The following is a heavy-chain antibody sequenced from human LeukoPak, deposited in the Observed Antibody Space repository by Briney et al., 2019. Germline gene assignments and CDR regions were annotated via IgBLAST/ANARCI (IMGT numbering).Heavy chain of an antibody. CDR1: GFTFSNAW. Sequence: GGSLRLSCAASGFTFSNAWMNWVRRAPGKGLEWVGRIKSKTDGGTTDYAAPVKGRFTISGDDSENRLYLQMNSLKTEDTAVYYCTTPLDRSSWYNAFDLWGQGTMVTVSS. J-gene: IGHJ3*01. CDR3: TTPLDRSSWYNAFDL. CDR2: IKSKTDGGTT. D-gene: IGHD6-13*01. V-gene: IGHV3-15*01.